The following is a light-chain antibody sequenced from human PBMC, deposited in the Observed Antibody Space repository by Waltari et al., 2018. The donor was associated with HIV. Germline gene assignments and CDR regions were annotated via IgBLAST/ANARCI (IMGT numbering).Light chain of an antibody. CDR2: SNN. J-gene: IGLJ2*01. CDR3: AAWDDSVSGWA. CDR1: GSNVGVNF. V-gene: IGLV1-47*01. Sequence: QSVLTQAPSASGTPGQRVTLSCSGTGSNVGVNFVSWYQQLPGMAPKLLIYSNNERHSRVPDRFSGAKSGTSASLAISGLRSEDEAVYFCAAWDDSVSGWAFGEGTKVTVL.